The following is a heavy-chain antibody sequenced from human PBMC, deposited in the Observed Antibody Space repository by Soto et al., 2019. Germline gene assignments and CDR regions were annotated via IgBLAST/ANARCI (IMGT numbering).Heavy chain of an antibody. CDR2: INTYSDRT. CDR3: ARDYTGRGYFDH. Sequence: ASVKVSCKASGYTFINYGISWMRQAPGQGLEWLGWINTYSDRTNYAQEFQGRVSMTTEKSTSTVYMEPRSLRSGDTALYYCARDYTGRGYFDHWGQGSLVTVSS. CDR1: GYTFINYG. V-gene: IGHV1-18*04. D-gene: IGHD2-8*02. J-gene: IGHJ4*02.